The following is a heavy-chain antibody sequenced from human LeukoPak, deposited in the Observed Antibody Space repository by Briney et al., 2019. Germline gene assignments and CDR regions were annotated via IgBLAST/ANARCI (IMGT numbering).Heavy chain of an antibody. J-gene: IGHJ4*02. CDR1: GITFSSYT. CDR3: TAFDH. CDR2: LTSNGDST. V-gene: IGHV3-64D*06. Sequence: PGGSLRLSCSASGITFSSYTMHWVRQAPGKGLEYVSGLTSNGDSTYYADSVKGRFTISRDDSKDTLYLQMSSLRPEDAAVYYCTAFDHWGQGTLVTVSS.